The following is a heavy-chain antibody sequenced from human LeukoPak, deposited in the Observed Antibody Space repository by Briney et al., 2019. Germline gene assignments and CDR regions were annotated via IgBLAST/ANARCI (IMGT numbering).Heavy chain of an antibody. J-gene: IGHJ4*02. CDR1: GGSINSYY. CDR2: MYYSGTT. Sequence: SETLSLTCTVSGGSINSYYWTWFRQPPGKGLEWIGYMYYSGTTNYNPSLKTRVTISVDTSKRHFSLKLSSVTAADTAIYYCARTKYLTYYFDSWGQGTLVTVSS. V-gene: IGHV4-59*08. CDR3: ARTKYLTYYFDS. D-gene: IGHD6-6*01.